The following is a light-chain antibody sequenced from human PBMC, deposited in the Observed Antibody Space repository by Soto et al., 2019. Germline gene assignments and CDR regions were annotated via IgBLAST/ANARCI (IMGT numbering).Light chain of an antibody. V-gene: IGKV1-8*01. Sequence: IQLTQTPATCSASVGDAVTITCRASQTISRWLAWYQQKPGKAPKLLIYAASTLQSGVPSRFSGSGSGTDFTLTISGLQSEDFATYYCQQYYSYPITFGQGTRLEIK. CDR3: QQYYSYPIT. J-gene: IGKJ5*01. CDR2: AAS. CDR1: QTISRW.